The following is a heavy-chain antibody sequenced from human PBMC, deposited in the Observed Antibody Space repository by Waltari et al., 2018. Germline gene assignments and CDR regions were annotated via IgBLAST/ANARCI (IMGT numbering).Heavy chain of an antibody. J-gene: IGHJ5*02. CDR1: GYTFTAYS. CDR3: TRALIKVPASIVLDP. V-gene: IGHV1-2*06. D-gene: IGHD2-2*01. CDR2: INPNSGGT. Sequence: QVQLVQSGAEVKKPGASVKVSCMASGYTFTAYSIHWARQAPGHGLEWMGQINPNSGGTYYAQKFQGRVTMTRDTSISTVDLELNILTSDDTAVYYCTRALIKVPASIVLDPWGQGTLVTVSS.